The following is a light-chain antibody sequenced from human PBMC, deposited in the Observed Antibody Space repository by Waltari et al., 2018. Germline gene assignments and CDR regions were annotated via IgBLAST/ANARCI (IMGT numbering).Light chain of an antibody. Sequence: QSALTQPASVSGSPGQSITISCTGTNTDVGAYNYVSWFQQHPGKAPKLIFYEVSNRPSGVSMRFSGSKCGNTASLTISGLQAEDEADYYCNSYTSSSSLDGSVVFGGGTKVTVL. J-gene: IGLJ2*01. V-gene: IGLV2-14*01. CDR3: NSYTSSSSLDGSVV. CDR1: NTDVGAYNY. CDR2: EVS.